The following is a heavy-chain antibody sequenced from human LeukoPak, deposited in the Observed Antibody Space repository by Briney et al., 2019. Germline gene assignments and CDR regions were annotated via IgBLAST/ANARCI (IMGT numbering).Heavy chain of an antibody. V-gene: IGHV3-23*01. CDR2: ISGGGGST. Sequence: PGGSLRLSCAASEFTFSNYAMSWVRQAPGKGLDWVSAISGGGGSTYYADSVKGRFTISRDNSKNTLYLQMSSLKAEDTAVYYCAKANTGYTSGPFDYWGQGTLVTVSS. D-gene: IGHD6-19*01. CDR3: AKANTGYTSGPFDY. CDR1: EFTFSNYA. J-gene: IGHJ4*02.